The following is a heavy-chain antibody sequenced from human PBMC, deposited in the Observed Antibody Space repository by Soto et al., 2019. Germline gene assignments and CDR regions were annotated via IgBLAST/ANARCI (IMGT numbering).Heavy chain of an antibody. Sequence: QVQLVQSGAEVKKPGSSVKVSCKASGGTFSSYAISWVRQAPGQGREWMGGISPIFGTANYAQKFQGRVTITADESTSTAYMELSSLRSEDTVVYYCARGMRGSSSSNYYYYYGMDVWGQGTTVTVSS. CDR3: ARGMRGSSSSNYYYYYGMDV. CDR2: ISPIFGTA. CDR1: GGTFSSYA. J-gene: IGHJ6*02. D-gene: IGHD6-6*01. V-gene: IGHV1-69*01.